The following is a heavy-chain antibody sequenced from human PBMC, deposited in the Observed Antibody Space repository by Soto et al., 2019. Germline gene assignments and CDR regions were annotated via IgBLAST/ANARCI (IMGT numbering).Heavy chain of an antibody. Sequence: GGSLRLSCAASGFTFSGFAMRWVRHAPGKGLEWVSAVSWSGGSTFYADSGKGRFTISRDNPKNTLYLQKISLRPEDPALYYCAKDTSLGELSAPDHWGQGTLVTASS. CDR1: GFTFSGFA. J-gene: IGHJ4*02. D-gene: IGHD3-16*02. V-gene: IGHV3-23*01. CDR3: AKDTSLGELSAPDH. CDR2: VSWSGGST.